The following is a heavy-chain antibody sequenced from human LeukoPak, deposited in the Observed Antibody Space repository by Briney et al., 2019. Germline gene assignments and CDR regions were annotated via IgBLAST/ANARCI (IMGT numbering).Heavy chain of an antibody. Sequence: GGSLRLSCAASEFTVSSSHMSWVRQAPGKGLEWVSIIYSGGSTSYADSVKGRFIISRDNYKNTLYLQMNSLRAENTAVYYGARRSSIAGAGPRRLEDWGQGTLVTVSS. CDR3: ARRSSIAGAGPRRLED. V-gene: IGHV3-53*01. D-gene: IGHD6-13*01. J-gene: IGHJ4*02. CDR2: IYSGGST. CDR1: EFTVSSSH.